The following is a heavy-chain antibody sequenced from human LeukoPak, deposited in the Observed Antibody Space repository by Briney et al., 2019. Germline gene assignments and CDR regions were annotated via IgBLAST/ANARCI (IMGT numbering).Heavy chain of an antibody. CDR3: TLILATASDTDY. J-gene: IGHJ4*02. D-gene: IGHD2-21*02. CDR2: IRSKANRYAT. Sequence: PGGSLRLSCAHSLVTFSVSAMHWVRQASGKGLGWGGRIRSKANRYATAHAASVKGRFTISRDDSKNTAYLQMNSLKTEDTAVYYCTLILATASDTDYWGQGTLVTVSS. V-gene: IGHV3-73*01. CDR1: LVTFSVSA.